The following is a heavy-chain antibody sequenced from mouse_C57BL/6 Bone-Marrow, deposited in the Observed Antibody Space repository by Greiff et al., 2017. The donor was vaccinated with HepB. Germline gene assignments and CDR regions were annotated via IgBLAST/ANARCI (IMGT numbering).Heavy chain of an antibody. D-gene: IGHD1-1*01. CDR3: ARITTVVARYFDV. CDR2: IDPANGNT. CDR1: GFNIKNTY. J-gene: IGHJ1*03. Sequence: VQLKESVAELVRPGASVKLSCTASGFNIKNTYMHWVKQRPEQGLEWIGRIDPANGNTKYAPKFQGKATITADTSSNTAYLQLRSLTSEDTAIYYCARITTVVARYFDVWGTGTTVTVSS. V-gene: IGHV14-3*01.